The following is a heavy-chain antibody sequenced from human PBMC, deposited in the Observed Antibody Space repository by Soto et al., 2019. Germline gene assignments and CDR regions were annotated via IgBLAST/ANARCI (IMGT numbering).Heavy chain of an antibody. J-gene: IGHJ4*02. D-gene: IGHD3-3*01. Sequence: QVQLQQWGAGLLKPSETLSLTCAVYGGSFSGYYWSWIRQPPGKGLEWIGEINHSGSTNYNPSLKSRVTISVDTSKNQFSLKLSSVYDADTAVYYCARYYDFWSGYYRGPFDYWGQGTLVTVSS. CDR3: ARYYDFWSGYYRGPFDY. V-gene: IGHV4-34*01. CDR1: GGSFSGYY. CDR2: INHSGST.